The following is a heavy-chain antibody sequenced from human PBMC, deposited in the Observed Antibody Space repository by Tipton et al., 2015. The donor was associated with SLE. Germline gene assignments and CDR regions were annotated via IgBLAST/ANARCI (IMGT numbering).Heavy chain of an antibody. J-gene: IGHJ4*02. CDR3: ARSSGDSLYYFNY. D-gene: IGHD2-15*01. CDR1: GAAISAYY. Sequence: TLSLTCTVSGAAISAYYWSWIRQPPGKGLEWIGRIYTSGSTNYSPSLKSRVTMSVDTSKNQFSLKLSSVTAADTAVYYCARSSGDSLYYFNYWGQGTLVSVSS. V-gene: IGHV4-4*07. CDR2: IYTSGST.